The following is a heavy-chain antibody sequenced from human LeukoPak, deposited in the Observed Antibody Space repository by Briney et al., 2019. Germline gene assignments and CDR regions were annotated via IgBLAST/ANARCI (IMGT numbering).Heavy chain of an antibody. CDR2: ISYDGSHK. J-gene: IGHJ4*02. CDR1: GFTFSSYA. V-gene: IGHV3-30*04. D-gene: IGHD3-9*01. CDR3: AKNGYDILTGYPHFDY. Sequence: PGGSLRLSCAASGFTFSSYAMHWVRQAPGKGLEWVALISYDGSHKYYADSVKGRFTISRDNSKNTLYLQMNSLRAEDTAVYYCAKNGYDILTGYPHFDYWGQGTLVTVSS.